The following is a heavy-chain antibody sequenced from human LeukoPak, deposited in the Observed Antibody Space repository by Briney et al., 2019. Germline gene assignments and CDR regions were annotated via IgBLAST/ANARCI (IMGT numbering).Heavy chain of an antibody. CDR2: ISWDGGST. V-gene: IGHV3-43D*03. CDR1: GFTFDDYA. D-gene: IGHD3-3*02. J-gene: IGHJ6*03. Sequence: GGSLRLSCAASGFTFDDYAMHWVRQAPGKGLERVSLISWDGGSTYYADSVKGRFTISRDNSKNSLYLQMNSLRAEDTALYYCAKGHSNFYYMDVWGKGTTVTVSS. CDR3: AKGHSNFYYMDV.